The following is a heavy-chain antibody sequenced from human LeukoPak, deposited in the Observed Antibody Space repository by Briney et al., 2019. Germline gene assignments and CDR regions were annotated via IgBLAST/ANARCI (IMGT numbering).Heavy chain of an antibody. Sequence: ASAKVSCKASGYTFTGYYMHWVRQAPGQGLEWMGWINPNSGGTNYAQKFQGRVTMTRDTSISTAYMELSRLRSDDTAVYYCARGYCSSTSCYTGEWFDPWGQGTLVTVSS. V-gene: IGHV1-2*02. J-gene: IGHJ5*02. D-gene: IGHD2-2*02. CDR2: INPNSGGT. CDR1: GYTFTGYY. CDR3: ARGYCSSTSCYTGEWFDP.